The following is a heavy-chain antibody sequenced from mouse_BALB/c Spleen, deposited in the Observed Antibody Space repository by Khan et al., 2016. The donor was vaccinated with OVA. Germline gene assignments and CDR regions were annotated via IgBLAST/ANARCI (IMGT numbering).Heavy chain of an antibody. CDR1: GFSLTGYG. V-gene: IGHV2-6-7*01. CDR3: ARDGGWLRRADYAMDY. D-gene: IGHD2-2*01. J-gene: IGHJ4*01. CDR2: IWGDGST. Sequence: VELVESGPGLVAPSQSLSITCTVSGFSLTGYGVNWVRQPPGKGLEWLGMIWGDGSTDYNSALKSRLSISKDNSKSQVFLKMNSLQTDDTARYYCARDGGWLRRADYAMDYWGQGTSVTVSS.